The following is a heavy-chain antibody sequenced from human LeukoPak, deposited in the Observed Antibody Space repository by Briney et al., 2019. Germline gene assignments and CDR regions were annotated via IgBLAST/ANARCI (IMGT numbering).Heavy chain of an antibody. V-gene: IGHV1-46*01. D-gene: IGHD6-19*01. CDR3: ARGVRAGHRENWFDP. CDR1: GYTFTDLY. Sequence: SVKVSCKPSGYTFTDLYINWVRQAPGPGLEGMGVVNPSGVFTSYAQKFQGRVTMTWDMSTSTFYMELSSLRSEDTALFYCARGVRAGHRENWFDPWGQGTLVTVSS. J-gene: IGHJ5*02. CDR2: VNPSGVFT.